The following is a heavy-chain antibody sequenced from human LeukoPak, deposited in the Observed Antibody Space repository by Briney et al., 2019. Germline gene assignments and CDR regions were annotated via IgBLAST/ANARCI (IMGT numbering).Heavy chain of an antibody. V-gene: IGHV3-53*01. CDR1: GFTASNNY. D-gene: IGHD6-6*01. CDR3: ASLSLGHY. CDR2: IYSGGST. Sequence: GGSLRLSCAASGFTASNNYMSWVRQAPGKGLEWVSVIYSGGSTYYADSMKGRFTISRDTSKNTLSLQMNSLRAEDTAVYYCASLSLGHYWGQGTLVTVSS. J-gene: IGHJ4*02.